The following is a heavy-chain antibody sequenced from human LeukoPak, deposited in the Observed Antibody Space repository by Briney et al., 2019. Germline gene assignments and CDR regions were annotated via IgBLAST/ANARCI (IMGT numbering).Heavy chain of an antibody. V-gene: IGHV3-53*01. J-gene: IGHJ4*02. CDR3: ARGFSEDYGDYFDY. CDR2: IYNDGHGGNT. Sequence: PGGSLRLSCAASGFTFSSYSMNWVRQAPGKGLEWVSVIYNDGHGGNTYYADSVKGRFTISRDNSKNTLYLQMNSLRADDTAVYYCARGFSEDYGDYFDYWGQGTLVTVSS. CDR1: GFTFSSYS. D-gene: IGHD4-17*01.